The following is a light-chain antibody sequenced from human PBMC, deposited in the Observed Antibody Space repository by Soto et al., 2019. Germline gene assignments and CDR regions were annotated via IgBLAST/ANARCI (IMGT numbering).Light chain of an antibody. J-gene: IGKJ2*01. CDR1: QSVSSSY. CDR2: GAS. Sequence: EIVLTQSPGTLSLSPGERATLSCRASQSVSSSYLAWYQQKPGQAPRLLIYGASSRATGIPDRFSGSGSGTDCTLTISRLEPEDFAVYYCQQYGSSPDTFGQGTKREIK. V-gene: IGKV3-20*01. CDR3: QQYGSSPDT.